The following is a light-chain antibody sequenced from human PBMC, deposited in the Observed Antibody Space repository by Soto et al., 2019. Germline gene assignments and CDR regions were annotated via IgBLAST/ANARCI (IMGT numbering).Light chain of an antibody. CDR3: STWDDSLSGRV. CDR1: SSNIGSNI. Sequence: QSVLTPPPSASGTPGQRVTISCSGSSSNIGSNIVNWYQQVPGTAPKLLIYSDNQRPSGVPDRFSGSKSGTSASLAISGLQSDDEADYYCSTWDDSLSGRVFGGGTKVTV. J-gene: IGLJ3*02. CDR2: SDN. V-gene: IGLV1-44*01.